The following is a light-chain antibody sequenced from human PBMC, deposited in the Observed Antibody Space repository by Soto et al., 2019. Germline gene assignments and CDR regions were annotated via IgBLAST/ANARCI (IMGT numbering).Light chain of an antibody. CDR3: QYYGTTPWT. Sequence: ETVLTQSPGTLSLSPGERVTLSCRASQSVCSRCLAWYQQRPGQSPRLLIYGASSRATGIPDRFSGSGSGTDFTLTISRLEPEDFAVYYCQYYGTTPWTFGQGTKVGIK. CDR1: QSVCSRC. CDR2: GAS. J-gene: IGKJ1*01. V-gene: IGKV3-20*01.